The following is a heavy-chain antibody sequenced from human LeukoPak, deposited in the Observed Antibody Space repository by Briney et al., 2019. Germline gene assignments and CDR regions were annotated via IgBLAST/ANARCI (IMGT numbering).Heavy chain of an antibody. CDR2: MNPNTGNT. CDR3: ARAPGYCSSTTCDKRFDP. CDR1: GYTFTTSA. Sequence: ASVKVSCKASGYTFTTSAINWVRQAPGQGLEWMGWMNPNTGNTGYAQRFQGRVTMTRDTSISTAYMELSSLRSEDTAVYYCARAPGYCSSTTCDKRFDPWGQGTLVTVSS. V-gene: IGHV1-8*01. D-gene: IGHD2-2*02. J-gene: IGHJ5*02.